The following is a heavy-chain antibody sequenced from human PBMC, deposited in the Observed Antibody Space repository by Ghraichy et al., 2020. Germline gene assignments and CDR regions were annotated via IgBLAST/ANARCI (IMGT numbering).Heavy chain of an antibody. D-gene: IGHD2-15*01. CDR1: GFTFSNYA. Sequence: SCAASGFTFSNYAMNWVRQAPGKGPEWVSSISASGDSTHYADSVKGRFTISRDNSKNTLNLQMNILRAEDTAVYYCASRYCSSNTCSFLNFWGQGTLVTVSS. J-gene: IGHJ4*02. V-gene: IGHV3-23*01. CDR3: ASRYCSSNTCSFLNF. CDR2: ISASGDST.